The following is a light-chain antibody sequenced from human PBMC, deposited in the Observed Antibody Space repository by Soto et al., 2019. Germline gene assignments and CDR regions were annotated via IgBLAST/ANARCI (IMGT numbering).Light chain of an antibody. J-gene: IGKJ4*01. Sequence: EIVLTQSPGTLSLSPGERATLSCRASQSVSRTLAWYQQRPGQAPRLLIYGASSRATGVPARFSGSGSGTEFNLTISSLQSEDFAVYYCQQYKDWPLTFGGGNKADIK. CDR1: QSVSRT. CDR2: GAS. V-gene: IGKV3-15*01. CDR3: QQYKDWPLT.